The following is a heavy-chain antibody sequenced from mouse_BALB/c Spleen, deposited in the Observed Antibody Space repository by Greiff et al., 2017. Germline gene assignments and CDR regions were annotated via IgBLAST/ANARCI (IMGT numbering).Heavy chain of an antibody. CDR2: ISSGSSTI. J-gene: IGHJ4*01. CDR1: GFTFSSFG. Sequence: EVKLMESGGGLVQPGGSRKLSCAASGFTFSSFGMHWVRQAPEKGLEWVAYISSGSSTIYYADTVKGRFTISRDNPKNTLFLQMTSLRSEDTAMYYCARSTMIRGAYYAMDYWGQGTSVTVSS. CDR3: ARSTMIRGAYYAMDY. V-gene: IGHV5-17*02. D-gene: IGHD2-4*01.